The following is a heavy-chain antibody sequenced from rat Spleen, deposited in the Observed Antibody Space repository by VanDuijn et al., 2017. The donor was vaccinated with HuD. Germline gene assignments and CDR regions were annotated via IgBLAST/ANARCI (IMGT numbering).Heavy chain of an antibody. CDR1: GFIFSKYD. V-gene: IGHV5S13*01. J-gene: IGHJ3*01. D-gene: IGHD1-5*01. Sequence: EVQLVESGGGLVQPGRSLKLSCAASGFIFSKYDMVWVRQTPTKGLEWVASISYDGGSTYYRDSVKGRFTISRDNAKNTQYLQMDSLRSEDTATYYCARHDNIGTANWFAYWGQGTLVTVSS. CDR2: ISYDGGST. CDR3: ARHDNIGTANWFAY.